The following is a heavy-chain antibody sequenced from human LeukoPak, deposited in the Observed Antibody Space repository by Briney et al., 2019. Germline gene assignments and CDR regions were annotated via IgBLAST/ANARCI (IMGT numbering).Heavy chain of an antibody. CDR3: ARESDYYDSSGYYDY. CDR1: GGTFSSYA. D-gene: IGHD3-22*01. Sequence: GASVKVSCKASGGTFSSYAISWVRQAPGQGLEWMGGIIPIFGTANYAQKFQGRVTITADESTSTAYMELSSLRSEDTAVYYCARESDYYDSSGYYDYWGQGTLVTVSS. J-gene: IGHJ4*02. CDR2: IIPIFGTA. V-gene: IGHV1-69*13.